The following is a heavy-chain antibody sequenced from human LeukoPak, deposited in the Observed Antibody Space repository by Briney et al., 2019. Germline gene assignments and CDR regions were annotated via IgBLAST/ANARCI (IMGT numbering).Heavy chain of an antibody. CDR3: ARGGSGYDSFYYYSMDV. J-gene: IGHJ6*02. V-gene: IGHV4-59*01. Sequence: PSETLSLTCTVSGFSISSYYWSWIRQPPGKGVEWIGYIYDSGSTNYNPSLKSRVTISLDTAKNQFPLHLSSVTAADTAVYYCARGGSGYDSFYYYSMDVWGQETTVTVSS. CDR1: GFSISSYY. CDR2: IYDSGST. D-gene: IGHD5-12*01.